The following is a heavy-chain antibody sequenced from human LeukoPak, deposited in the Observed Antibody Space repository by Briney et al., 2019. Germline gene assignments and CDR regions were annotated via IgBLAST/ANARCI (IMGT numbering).Heavy chain of an antibody. CDR1: GFTFSSYA. CDR2: ISGSGSHT. D-gene: IGHD2-21*02. Sequence: GGSLRLSCAASGFTFSSYALSWVRQAPGKGLEWVSAISGSGSHTYYADSVKGRFTISRDNSQNTLYLQMNSLRAEDTAVYYCAKDRVVVTAIRFYGMDAWGQGTTVTVSS. J-gene: IGHJ6*02. V-gene: IGHV3-23*01. CDR3: AKDRVVVTAIRFYGMDA.